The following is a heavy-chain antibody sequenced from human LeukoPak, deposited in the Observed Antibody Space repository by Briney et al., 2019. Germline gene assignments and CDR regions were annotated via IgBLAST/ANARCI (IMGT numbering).Heavy chain of an antibody. CDR3: ALWSGYYPPDPDY. CDR2: INPNSGGT. V-gene: IGHV1-2*02. Sequence: ASVKVSRKASGYTFTGYYMHWVRQAPGQGLEWMGWINPNSGGTNYAQKFQGRVTMTRDTSISTAYMELSRLRSDDTAVYYCALWSGYYPPDPDYWGQGTLVTVSS. J-gene: IGHJ4*02. CDR1: GYTFTGYY. D-gene: IGHD3-3*01.